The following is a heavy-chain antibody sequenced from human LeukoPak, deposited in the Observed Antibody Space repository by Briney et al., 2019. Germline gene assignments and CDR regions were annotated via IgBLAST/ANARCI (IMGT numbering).Heavy chain of an antibody. CDR2: IDWDDDK. CDR3: ARTVHIGQNAFDI. J-gene: IGHJ3*02. CDR1: GGSISSSSYN. V-gene: IGHV2-70*11. Sequence: LSLTCTVSGGSISSSSYNWGWIRQPPGKALEWLARIDWDDDKYYSTSLKTRLTISKDTSKNQVVLTMTNMDPVDTATYYCARTVHIGQNAFDIWGQGTMVTVSS. D-gene: IGHD2-21*01.